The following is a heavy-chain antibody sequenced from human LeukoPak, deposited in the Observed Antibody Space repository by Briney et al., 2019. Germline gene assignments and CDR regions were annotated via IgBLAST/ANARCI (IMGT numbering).Heavy chain of an antibody. Sequence: SVKVSCKAPGGTFSSYAISWVRQAPGQGLEWMGGIIPIFGTANYAQKFQGRVTITTDESTSTAYMELSSLRSEDTAVYYCARSEYSSGWDGFYYYMDVWGKGTTVTVSS. V-gene: IGHV1-69*05. CDR2: IIPIFGTA. D-gene: IGHD6-19*01. J-gene: IGHJ6*03. CDR1: GGTFSSYA. CDR3: ARSEYSSGWDGFYYYMDV.